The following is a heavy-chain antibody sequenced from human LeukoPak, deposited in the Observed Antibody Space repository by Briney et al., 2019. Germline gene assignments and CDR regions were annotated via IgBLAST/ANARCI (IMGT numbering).Heavy chain of an antibody. J-gene: IGHJ3*02. CDR3: ARPGALHCSSTSSLNDAFAI. V-gene: IGHV1-69*01. Sequence: SVKVSCKDSGGTFSSYAIRWVRQAPGQALEWMGGIITIFGTANYAQKFQGRVTITADESTSTAYMELSSLRSEDTAVYYCARPGALHCSSTSSLNDAFAIWGQGTMVTVSS. D-gene: IGHD2-2*01. CDR1: GGTFSSYA. CDR2: IITIFGTA.